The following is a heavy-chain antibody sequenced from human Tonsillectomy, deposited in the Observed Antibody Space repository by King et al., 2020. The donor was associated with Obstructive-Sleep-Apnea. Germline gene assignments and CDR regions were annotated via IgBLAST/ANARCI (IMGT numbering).Heavy chain of an antibody. CDR2: MYYSGNT. V-gene: IGHV4-59*08. Sequence: VQLQESGPGLVKPSETLSLTCSVSGGSINNYYWSWIRQPPGKGLEWIGYMYYSGNTNFNPSLKSRVTISADPSKIQFSLRLSSVTAADTAVYYCARHRGVEDYGGYGDYFDYWGQGTLVTVSS. CDR1: GGSINNYY. J-gene: IGHJ4*02. D-gene: IGHD5-12*01. CDR3: ARHRGVEDYGGYGDYFDY.